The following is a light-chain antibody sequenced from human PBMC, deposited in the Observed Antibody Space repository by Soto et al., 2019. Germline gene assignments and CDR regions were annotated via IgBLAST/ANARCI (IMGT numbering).Light chain of an antibody. CDR2: DVN. J-gene: IGLJ1*01. CDR1: SSDVGGYNY. Sequence: QSALTQPASVSGSPGQSITISCTGTSSDVGGYNYVSWYQQQPGKAPKLMIYDVNNRPSGVSNRFSGSKSGNTASLTISGLQAEDEADYYCSSYTSSSTLLDVFGTGTKVTVL. CDR3: SSYTSSSTLLDV. V-gene: IGLV2-14*01.